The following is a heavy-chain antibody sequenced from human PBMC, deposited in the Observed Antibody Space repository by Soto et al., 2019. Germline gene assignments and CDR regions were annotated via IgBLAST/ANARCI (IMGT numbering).Heavy chain of an antibody. V-gene: IGHV4-59*01. J-gene: IGHJ6*02. CDR1: GGSISSYY. CDR3: ARAHSYSSSWYYYYYGMDV. D-gene: IGHD6-13*01. Sequence: LSLTCTVSGGSISSYYWSWIRQPPGKGLEWIGYIYYSGSTNYNPSLKSRVTISVDTSKNQFSLKLSSVTAADTAVYYCARAHSYSSSWYYYYYGMDVWGQGTTVTVSS. CDR2: IYYSGST.